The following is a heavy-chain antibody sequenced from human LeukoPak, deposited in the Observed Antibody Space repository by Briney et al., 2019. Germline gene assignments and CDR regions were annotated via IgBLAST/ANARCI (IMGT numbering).Heavy chain of an antibody. V-gene: IGHV1-69-2*01. CDR3: ATDLGLGIAGY. CDR2: VDPEDGET. D-gene: IGHD7-27*01. J-gene: IGHJ4*02. Sequence: MGRVDPEDGETIYAEKFQGRVTITADTSTDTAYMELSSLRSEDTAVYYCATDLGLGIAGYWGQGTLVTVSS.